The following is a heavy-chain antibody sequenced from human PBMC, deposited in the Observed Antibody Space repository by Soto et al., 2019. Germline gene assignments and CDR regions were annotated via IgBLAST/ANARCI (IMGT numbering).Heavy chain of an antibody. Sequence: SETLSLTCTVSGGSISSGGYYWSWIRQHPGKGLEWIGYIYYSGSTSSNPSLKSRVTISVDTSKNQFSLKLSSVSAADTAVYYRVRGVAHWGQGTLVTVSS. CDR1: GGSISSGGYY. CDR3: VRGVAH. CDR2: IYYSGST. D-gene: IGHD2-15*01. V-gene: IGHV4-31*03. J-gene: IGHJ4*02.